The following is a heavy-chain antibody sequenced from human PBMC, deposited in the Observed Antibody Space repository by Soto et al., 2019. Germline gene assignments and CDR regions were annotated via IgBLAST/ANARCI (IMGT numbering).Heavy chain of an antibody. V-gene: IGHV3-23*01. CDR2: LSGSGTST. CDR1: GFSFVNYA. CDR3: AKATTNGGWFNPFDS. Sequence: GGSLRLSCAASGFSFVNYAMSWVRQAPGKGLEWVSGLSGSGTSTYYADSVKGRFTISRDNSRDTLFLQMNSLTADDTAVYYCAKATTNGGWFNPFDSWGQGALVTVSS. J-gene: IGHJ4*02. D-gene: IGHD6-19*01.